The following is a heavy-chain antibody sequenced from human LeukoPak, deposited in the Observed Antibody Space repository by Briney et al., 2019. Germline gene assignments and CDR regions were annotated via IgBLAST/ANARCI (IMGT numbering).Heavy chain of an antibody. CDR2: ISGSGGST. CDR1: GFTFSSYA. CDR3: AHAHPGVTTNDYMDV. J-gene: IGHJ6*03. D-gene: IGHD4-11*01. V-gene: IGHV3-23*01. Sequence: PGGSLRLSCAASGFTFSSYAMSWVRQAPGKGLEWVSAISGSGGSTYYADSVKGRFTISRDNSKNTLYLQMNSLRAEDTAVYYCAHAHPGVTTNDYMDVWGKGTTVTVSS.